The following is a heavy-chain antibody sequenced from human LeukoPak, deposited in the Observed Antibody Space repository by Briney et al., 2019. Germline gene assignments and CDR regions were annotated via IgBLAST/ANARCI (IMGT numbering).Heavy chain of an antibody. Sequence: SETLSLTCAVSGDSISSGNWWSWVRQPPGKGLEYIGEIYHTGSTNYNPSLKSRVTMSVDKSKNQFSLMLTSVTAADTAVYYCARGFVVPAAPNRGDYFDYWGQGTLVTVSS. J-gene: IGHJ4*02. V-gene: IGHV4-4*02. D-gene: IGHD2-2*01. CDR1: GDSISSGNW. CDR2: IYHTGST. CDR3: ARGFVVPAAPNRGDYFDY.